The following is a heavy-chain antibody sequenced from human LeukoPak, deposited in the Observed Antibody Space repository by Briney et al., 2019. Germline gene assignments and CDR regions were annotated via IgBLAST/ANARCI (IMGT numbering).Heavy chain of an antibody. D-gene: IGHD3-10*01. CDR1: GFTFSTYG. J-gene: IGHJ4*02. CDR3: ARDLSPVVRASPMGY. V-gene: IGHV3-30*03. Sequence: GTSLRLSCAASGFTFSTYGMHWVRQAPGKGLEWVALITYDGYYKYYSDSVKGRFIISSDTSKNTLSLQMNSLRAEDTAVYYCARDLSPVVRASPMGYWGQGTLVTVSS. CDR2: ITYDGYYK.